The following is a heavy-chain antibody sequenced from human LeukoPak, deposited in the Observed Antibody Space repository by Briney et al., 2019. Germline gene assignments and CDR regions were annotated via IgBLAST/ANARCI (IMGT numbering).Heavy chain of an antibody. CDR2: INPKNAAT. Sequence: ASVKVSCKASGYTFTGHYIHWVRQAPGQGLEWMGWINPKNAATKYAQKFQGRVTMTRDTSTGTVYMEVNALRSDDTAVYYCARTLYIASAPGGFDYWGQGTLVTVSS. V-gene: IGHV1-2*02. CDR1: GYTFTGHY. D-gene: IGHD3-16*01. CDR3: ARTLYIASAPGGFDY. J-gene: IGHJ4*02.